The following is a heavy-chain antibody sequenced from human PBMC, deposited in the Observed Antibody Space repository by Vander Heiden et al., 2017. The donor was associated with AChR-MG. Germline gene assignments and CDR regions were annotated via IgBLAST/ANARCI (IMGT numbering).Heavy chain of an antibody. CDR1: GFTFASSI. Sequence: QLQLLQSGPEVKRPGASIKVSCQSSGFTFASSIVQWVRQPPGQRLDCLGGVVGGSGDTNYAEKFQERVTITRDLSTGTAYLEVRSVRAEDTAVYFCVAEYLETATVLPWGQGALVTVSS. CDR3: VAEYLETATVLP. V-gene: IGHV1-58*01. J-gene: IGHJ1*01. D-gene: IGHD2-15*01. CDR2: VVGGSGDT.